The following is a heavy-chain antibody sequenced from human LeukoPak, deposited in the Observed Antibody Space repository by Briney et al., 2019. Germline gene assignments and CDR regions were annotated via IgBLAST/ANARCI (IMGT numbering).Heavy chain of an antibody. D-gene: IGHD5-12*01. Sequence: SETLSLTCTVSGGSFTNGDYYWSWIRQHPGKGLEWIGYIYYSGSTYYNPSLETRVSLSVDTSKSQFSLKVSSVTAADTAVYYCARDFNSGYGPFDSWGQGTLVTVSS. CDR3: ARDFNSGYGPFDS. CDR1: GGSFTNGDYY. J-gene: IGHJ4*02. V-gene: IGHV4-31*02. CDR2: IYYSGST.